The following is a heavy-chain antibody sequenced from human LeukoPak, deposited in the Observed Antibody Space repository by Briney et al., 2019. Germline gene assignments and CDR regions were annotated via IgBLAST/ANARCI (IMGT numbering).Heavy chain of an antibody. J-gene: IGHJ2*01. CDR3: ARGPGAVVPAAIRRGYFDL. V-gene: IGHV4-34*01. D-gene: IGHD2-2*01. CDR1: GGSFSGYY. CDR2: INHSGST. Sequence: PSETLSLTCAVYGGSFSGYYWSWIRQPPGKGLEWIGEINHSGSTNYNPSLKSRVTISVDTSKNQFSPKLSSVTAADTAVYYCARGPGAVVPAAIRRGYFDLWGRGTLVTVSS.